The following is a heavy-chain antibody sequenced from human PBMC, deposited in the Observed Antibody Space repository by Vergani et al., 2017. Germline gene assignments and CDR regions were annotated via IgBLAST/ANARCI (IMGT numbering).Heavy chain of an antibody. CDR3: ARDPLYSTTWPFLLLDMDV. V-gene: IGHV4-61*02. J-gene: IGHJ6*02. Sequence: QVQLQESGPGLVWPSQNLSLTCTVSGGSISSGSYYWSWFRQPAGKGLEWIGRFYTGGGTSYNPSLKSRVTISVDTSKNQFSLQLSSVTAADTAVYYCARDPLYSTTWPFLLLDMDVWGQGTTVTVSS. CDR2: FYTGGGT. D-gene: IGHD6-13*01. CDR1: GGSISSGSYY.